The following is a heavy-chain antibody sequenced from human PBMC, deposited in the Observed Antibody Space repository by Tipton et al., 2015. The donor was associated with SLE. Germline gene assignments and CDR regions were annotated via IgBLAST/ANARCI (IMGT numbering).Heavy chain of an antibody. CDR3: ARDYYGSGFDAFDI. Sequence: TLSLTCTVSGGSTSTYYWSWIRQPPKQGLEWIGWIYHTGSTDYNPSLKSRVTISVDTSKNQFSLRLSSVTAADTAVYYCARDYYGSGFDAFDIWGQGTMVTVSS. CDR1: GGSTSTYY. CDR2: IYHTGST. D-gene: IGHD3-10*01. J-gene: IGHJ3*02. V-gene: IGHV4-59*01.